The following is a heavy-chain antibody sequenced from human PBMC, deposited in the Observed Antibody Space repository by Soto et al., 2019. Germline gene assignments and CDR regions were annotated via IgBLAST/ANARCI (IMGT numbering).Heavy chain of an antibody. CDR2: IYHSGST. CDR3: ARAMNLDSSYKWFDP. CDR1: GGSITSGVYY. J-gene: IGHJ5*02. D-gene: IGHD2-15*01. V-gene: IGHV4-30-4*01. Sequence: PSETLSLTCTVSGGSITSGVYYWSWIRQAPGKGLEWIGYIYHSGSTYYSPSLKSQSTISADTSKNQFSLKLTSVTAADTAVYYCARAMNLDSSYKWFDPWGQGTLVTVSS.